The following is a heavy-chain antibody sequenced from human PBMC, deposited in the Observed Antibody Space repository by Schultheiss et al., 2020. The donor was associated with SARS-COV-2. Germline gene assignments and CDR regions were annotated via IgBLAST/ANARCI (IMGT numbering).Heavy chain of an antibody. CDR2: INHSGST. J-gene: IGHJ5*02. Sequence: SQTLSLTCTVSGGSISSYYWSWIRQPPGKGLEWIGEINHSGSTNYNPSLKSRVTISVDTSKNQFSLKLSSVTAADTAVYYCARGRGCSGGSCYSFRWFDPWGQGTLVTVSS. D-gene: IGHD2-15*01. CDR3: ARGRGCSGGSCYSFRWFDP. V-gene: IGHV4-34*01. CDR1: GGSISSYY.